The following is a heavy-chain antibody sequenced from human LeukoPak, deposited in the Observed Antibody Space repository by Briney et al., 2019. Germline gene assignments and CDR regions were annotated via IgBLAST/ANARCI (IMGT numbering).Heavy chain of an antibody. V-gene: IGHV1-69*06. CDR1: GGTFSSYA. CDR3: ARDLGLVRTGYFDY. D-gene: IGHD6-19*01. J-gene: IGHJ4*02. Sequence: SVKVSCKASGGTFSSYAISWARQAPGQGLEWMGRIIPIFGTANYAQKFQGRVTITADKSTSTAYMELSSLRSEDTAVYYCARDLGLVRTGYFDYWGQGTLVTVSS. CDR2: IIPIFGTA.